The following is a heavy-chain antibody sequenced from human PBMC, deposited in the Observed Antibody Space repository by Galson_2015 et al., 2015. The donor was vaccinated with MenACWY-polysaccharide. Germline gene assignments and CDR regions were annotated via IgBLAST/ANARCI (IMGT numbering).Heavy chain of an antibody. Sequence: AIRSSGTNTYYADSVKGRFTISRDNSKNTLYPQMNSLRAEDTAVYYCAKDSTDFWSVAGRFDHWGQGTLVTVST. CDR3: AKDSTDFWSVAGRFDH. D-gene: IGHD3-3*01. J-gene: IGHJ5*02. V-gene: IGHV3-23*01. CDR2: IRSSGTNT.